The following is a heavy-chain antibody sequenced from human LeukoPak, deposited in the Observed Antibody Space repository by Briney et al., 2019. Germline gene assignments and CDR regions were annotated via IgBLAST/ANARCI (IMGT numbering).Heavy chain of an antibody. D-gene: IGHD1-26*01. J-gene: IGHJ4*02. CDR2: IYYTGST. CDR3: AAGGGSNFDY. Sequence: SETLSLTCTVSGGSISSHYWSWIRQSPGKGLEWIGYIYYTGSTNYNPSLKSRVTISVDTSKNQFSLKLSSVTAADTAVYYCAAGGGSNFDYWGQGTLVTVSS. V-gene: IGHV4-59*11. CDR1: GGSISSHY.